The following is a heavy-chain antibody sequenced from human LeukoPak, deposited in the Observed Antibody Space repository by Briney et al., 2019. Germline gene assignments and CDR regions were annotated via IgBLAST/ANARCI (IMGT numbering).Heavy chain of an antibody. Sequence: GASVKVSCKASGYTFTSYGISWVRQAPGQGLEWMGWISAYNGNTNYAQKLQGRVTMTTDTSTSTACMELRSLRSDDTAVYYCARDLPQTDAFDIWGQGTMVTVSS. CDR1: GYTFTSYG. CDR3: ARDLPQTDAFDI. CDR2: ISAYNGNT. V-gene: IGHV1-18*01. J-gene: IGHJ3*02.